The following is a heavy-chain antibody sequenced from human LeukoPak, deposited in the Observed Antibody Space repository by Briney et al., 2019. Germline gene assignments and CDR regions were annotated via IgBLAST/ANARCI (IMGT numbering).Heavy chain of an antibody. Sequence: ASVKVSCKASGYTFTDDGITWVRQAPGQGLEWMGWISAYTGTTRYAHNFQGRVTMTTDSSTSTASMELKGLRSDDTAVYYCARDDRIVVWFFDFWGRGTLVTVSS. J-gene: IGHJ2*01. V-gene: IGHV1-18*01. CDR1: GYTFTDDG. CDR3: ARDDRIVVWFFDF. D-gene: IGHD3-22*01. CDR2: ISAYTGTT.